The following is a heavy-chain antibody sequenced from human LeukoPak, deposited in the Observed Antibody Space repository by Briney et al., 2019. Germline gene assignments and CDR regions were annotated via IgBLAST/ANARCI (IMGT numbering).Heavy chain of an antibody. Sequence: GESPQISCKGSAYRTTSYWITWVRHMPRKGLEWMGFVYPGEFATTYSPSFPGHVTISDDKPSSTAYLQRSSLRAPDTAMFYCGGRPYYRYCSSTSCPSWFYPWGQGALVTLSS. CDR3: GGRPYYRYCSSTSCPSWFYP. CDR1: AYRTTSYW. J-gene: IGHJ5*02. CDR2: VYPGEFAT. V-gene: IGHV5-51*01. D-gene: IGHD2-2*01.